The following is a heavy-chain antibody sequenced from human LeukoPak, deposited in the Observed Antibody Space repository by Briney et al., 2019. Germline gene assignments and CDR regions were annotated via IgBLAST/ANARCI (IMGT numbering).Heavy chain of an antibody. CDR2: IYYSGST. D-gene: IGHD3-22*01. V-gene: IGHV4-59*12. CDR1: GGSISSYY. J-gene: IGHJ2*01. CDR3: ARSDYYDSGGYFWYFDL. Sequence: SETLSLTCTVSGGSISSYYWSWIRQPPGKGLEWIGYIYYSGSTNYNPSLKSRVTLSVDTSKNQFSLKLSSVTAADTAVYYCARSDYYDSGGYFWYFDLWGRGTLVTVSS.